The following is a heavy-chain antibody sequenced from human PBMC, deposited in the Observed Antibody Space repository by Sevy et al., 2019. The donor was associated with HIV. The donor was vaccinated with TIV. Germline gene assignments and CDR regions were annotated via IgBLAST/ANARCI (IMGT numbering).Heavy chain of an antibody. D-gene: IGHD2-2*02. Sequence: GGSLRLSCAASGFTFSSYSMKWVRQAPGKGLEWVSSISSSSSYIYYADSVKGRFTISRDNAKNSLYLQMNSLRAEDTAVYYCARVAPRDCSSTSCYTVHYYYGMDVWGQGTTVTVSS. V-gene: IGHV3-21*01. CDR2: ISSSSSYI. CDR1: GFTFSSYS. CDR3: ARVAPRDCSSTSCYTVHYYYGMDV. J-gene: IGHJ6*02.